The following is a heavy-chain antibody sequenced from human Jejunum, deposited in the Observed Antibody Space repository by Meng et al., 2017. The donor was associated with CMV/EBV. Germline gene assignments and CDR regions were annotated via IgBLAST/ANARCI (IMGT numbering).Heavy chain of an antibody. CDR2: VYYSGST. Sequence: SGSSISSSSYYWGWIRQPPGKGLEWIGTVYYSGSTYYNSSLKGRVTISITTSENQFSLKLNSVTAADTAVYYCARIVYYYERSGYFDFWGQGTLVTVSS. J-gene: IGHJ5*01. CDR1: GSSISSSSYY. V-gene: IGHV4-39*07. D-gene: IGHD3-22*01. CDR3: ARIVYYYERSGYFDF.